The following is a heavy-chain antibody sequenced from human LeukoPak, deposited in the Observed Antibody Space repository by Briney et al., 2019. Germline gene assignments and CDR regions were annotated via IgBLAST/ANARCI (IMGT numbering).Heavy chain of an antibody. D-gene: IGHD3-3*01. CDR1: GGSISSSSYY. CDR3: ARQKAWSGPWAMDV. J-gene: IGHJ6*03. Sequence: SETLSLTCTVSGGSISSSSYYWGWIRQPPGKGLEWIGSIYYSGSTYYNPSLKSRVTISVDTSKNQFSLKLSSVIAADTAVYYCARQKAWSGPWAMDVWGKGTTVTVSS. CDR2: IYYSGST. V-gene: IGHV4-39*01.